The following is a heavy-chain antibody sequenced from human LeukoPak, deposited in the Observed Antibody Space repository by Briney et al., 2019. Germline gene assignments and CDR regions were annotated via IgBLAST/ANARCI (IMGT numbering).Heavy chain of an antibody. CDR3: ARDLWIAAAGRREWFDP. Sequence: SETLSLTCTVSGGSISSSSYYWGWIRQPPGKGLEWIGSIYYSGSTYYNPSLKSRVTISVDTSKNQFSLKLSSVTAADTAVYYCARDLWIAAAGRREWFDPWGQGTLVTVSS. D-gene: IGHD6-13*01. V-gene: IGHV4-39*07. J-gene: IGHJ5*02. CDR2: IYYSGST. CDR1: GGSISSSSYY.